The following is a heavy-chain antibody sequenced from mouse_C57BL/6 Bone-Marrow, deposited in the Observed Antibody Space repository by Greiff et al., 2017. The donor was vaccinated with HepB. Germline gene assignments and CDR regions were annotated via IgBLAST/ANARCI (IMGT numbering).Heavy chain of an antibody. CDR1: GYSITSGYY. CDR3: ARDHFHWYFDV. CDR2: ISYDGSN. J-gene: IGHJ1*03. Sequence: DVKLQESGPGLVKPSQSLSLTCSVTGYSITSGYYWNWIRQFPGNKLEWMGYISYDGSNNYNPSLKNRISITRDTSKNQFFLKLNSVTTEDTATYYCARDHFHWYFDVWGTGTTVTVSS. V-gene: IGHV3-6*01.